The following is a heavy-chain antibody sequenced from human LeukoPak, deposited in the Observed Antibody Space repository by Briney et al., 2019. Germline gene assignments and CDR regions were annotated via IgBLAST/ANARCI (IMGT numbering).Heavy chain of an antibody. V-gene: IGHV4-59*08. CDR1: GGSISSYY. D-gene: IGHD3-16*02. Sequence: SETLSLTCTVSGGSISSYYWSWIRQPPGKGLEWIGYIYYSGGTNYNPSLKSRVTISVDTSKNQFSLKLSSVTAADTAVYYCARHAMITFGGVINNWFDPWGQGTLVTVSS. J-gene: IGHJ5*02. CDR3: ARHAMITFGGVINNWFDP. CDR2: IYYSGGT.